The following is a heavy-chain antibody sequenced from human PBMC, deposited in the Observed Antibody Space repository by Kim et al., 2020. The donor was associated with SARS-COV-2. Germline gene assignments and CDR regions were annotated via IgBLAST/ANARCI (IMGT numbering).Heavy chain of an antibody. D-gene: IGHD6-13*01. J-gene: IGHJ6*02. CDR1: GGSISSSSYY. V-gene: IGHV4-39*07. Sequence: SETLSLTCTVSGGSISSSSYYWGWIRQPPGKGLEWIVSIYYSGSTYYNPSLKSPVTISVDTSKNQFSLKLSSVTAADTAVYYCARDPESSSSVGGMDDWGHGTTVAVSS. CDR3: ARDPESSSSVGGMDD. CDR2: IYYSGST.